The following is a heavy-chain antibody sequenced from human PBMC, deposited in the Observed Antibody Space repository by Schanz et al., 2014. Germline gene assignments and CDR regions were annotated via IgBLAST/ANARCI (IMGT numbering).Heavy chain of an antibody. D-gene: IGHD3-22*01. V-gene: IGHV3-21*02. CDR3: AKDRSWDYDSSGYFDY. CDR1: GFTASSHS. CDR2: ISSRSSHI. J-gene: IGHJ4*02. Sequence: EVQLVESGGGLVKPGGSLRLSCGVSGFTASSHSMNWVRQAPGKGLEWVSSISSRSSHICYADSVKGRFTVSRDNAKNSVYLQMNGLRAEDAAVYYCAKDRSWDYDSSGYFDYWGQGTLXTVSS.